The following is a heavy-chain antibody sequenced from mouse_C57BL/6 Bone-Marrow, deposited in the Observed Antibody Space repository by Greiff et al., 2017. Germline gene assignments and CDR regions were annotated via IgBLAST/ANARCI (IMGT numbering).Heavy chain of an antibody. CDR1: GISITTGYYR. CDR2: LYYSGTI. D-gene: IGHD3-1*01. V-gene: IGHV3-5*01. J-gene: IGHJ2*01. CDR3: ARDLGGGVDY. Sequence: EVHLVESGPGLVKPSQTVFLTCTVTGISITTGYYRWSWIRQFPGNKLEWIGYLYYSGTITYNPSLTSRTTNTRDTTKNHFFLEMNPLTAEATASYYCARDLGGGVDYWGQGTTLTVSS.